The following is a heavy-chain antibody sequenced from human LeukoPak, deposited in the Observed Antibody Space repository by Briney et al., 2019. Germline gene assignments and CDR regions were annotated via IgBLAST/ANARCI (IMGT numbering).Heavy chain of an antibody. CDR2: INHSGST. CDR1: GGSFSGYY. CDR3: ARGGRGRTGGVCSFRWHNWFDP. Sequence: SETLSLTCAVYGGSFSGYYWSWIRQPPGKGLEWIGEINHSGSTNYNPSHKSRVTISVDTSKNQFSLKLSSVTAADTAVYYCARGGRGRTGGVCSFRWHNWFDPWGQGTLVTVSS. J-gene: IGHJ5*02. V-gene: IGHV4-34*01. D-gene: IGHD2-8*02.